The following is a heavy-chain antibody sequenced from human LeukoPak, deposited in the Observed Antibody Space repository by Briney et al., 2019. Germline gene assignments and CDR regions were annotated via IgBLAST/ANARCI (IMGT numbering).Heavy chain of an antibody. J-gene: IGHJ4*02. D-gene: IGHD6-19*01. CDR3: ARDLAVAGTAFDY. CDR1: GFTFSSYG. CDR2: IWYDGSNK. Sequence: PGRSLRLSCAASGFTFSSYGMHWVRQAPGKGLEWVAVIWYDGSNKYYADSVEGRFTISRDNSKNTLYLQMNSLRAEDTAVYYCARDLAVAGTAFDYWGQGTLVTVSS. V-gene: IGHV3-33*01.